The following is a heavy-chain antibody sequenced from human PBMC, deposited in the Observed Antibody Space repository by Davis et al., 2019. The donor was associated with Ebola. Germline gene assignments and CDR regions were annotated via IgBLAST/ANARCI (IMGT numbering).Heavy chain of an antibody. Sequence: PGGSLRLSCAASGFTFSSYAMHWVRQAPGKGLEWVAVISYDGSNKYYADSVKGRFTISRDNAKNSLYLQMNSLRAEDTAVYYCARDPVFGVVRGMDVWGQGTTVTVSS. CDR1: GFTFSSYA. J-gene: IGHJ6*02. V-gene: IGHV3-30-3*01. D-gene: IGHD3-3*01. CDR2: ISYDGSNK. CDR3: ARDPVFGVVRGMDV.